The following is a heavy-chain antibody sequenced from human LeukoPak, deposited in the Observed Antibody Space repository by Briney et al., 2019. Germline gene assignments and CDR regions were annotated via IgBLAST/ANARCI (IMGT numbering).Heavy chain of an antibody. CDR1: GYTFTNYG. CDR3: ARDLDVLRFLEWSARGGWFDP. J-gene: IGHJ5*02. Sequence: ASVKVSCKASGYTFTNYGVSWVRQAPGQGLEWMGWISAYNGHTNYAQNLQGRVTMTTDTSTSTAYMELRSLRSDDTAVYYCARDLDVLRFLEWSARGGWFDPWGQGTLVTVSS. CDR2: ISAYNGHT. V-gene: IGHV1-18*01. D-gene: IGHD3-3*01.